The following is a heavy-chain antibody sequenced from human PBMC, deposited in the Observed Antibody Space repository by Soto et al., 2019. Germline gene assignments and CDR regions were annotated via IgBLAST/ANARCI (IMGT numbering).Heavy chain of an antibody. V-gene: IGHV4-30-2*01. J-gene: IGHJ4*02. CDR3: AAGGGLPRYY. CDR2: IYHSGST. D-gene: IGHD5-12*01. CDR1: GGSISNGGYS. Sequence: SETLSLTCAVSGGSISNGGYSWSWIRQPPGKGLEWIGYIYHSGSTYYNPSLKSRVTISVDRSKNQFSLKLSSVTAADTAVYYCAAGGGLPRYYWGQGTLVTVSS.